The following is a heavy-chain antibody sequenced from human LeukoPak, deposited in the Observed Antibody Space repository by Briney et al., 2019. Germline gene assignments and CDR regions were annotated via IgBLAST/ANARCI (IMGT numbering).Heavy chain of an antibody. D-gene: IGHD6-19*01. CDR3: ARPRIAVAGIFDY. J-gene: IGHJ4*02. CDR2: FHNSGTS. V-gene: IGHV4-4*08. CDR1: DDSISDYY. Sequence: SETLSLTCTVSDDSISDYYRGWIRQPPGKGLEWIGYFHNSGTSTYNPSLKSRVTISVDTSKNQFSLKLSSVTAADTAVYYCARPRIAVAGIFDYWGQGTLVTVSS.